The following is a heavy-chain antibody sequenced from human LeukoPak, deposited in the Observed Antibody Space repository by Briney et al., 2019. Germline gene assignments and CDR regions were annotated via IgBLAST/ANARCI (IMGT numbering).Heavy chain of an antibody. CDR3: YASGSFWDYDD. CDR2: INSDGNSI. D-gene: IGHD3-10*01. V-gene: IGHV3-74*01. CDR1: GFTFSTRW. J-gene: IGHJ4*02. Sequence: AGGSLRLSCSASGFTFSTRWMLWVRQAPGEGLVWVSRINSDGNSINYAVSVKGRFTISRDNDMSTLFLQMNSMRAEDTAVYYCYASGSFWDYDDWGQGAQVTVSS.